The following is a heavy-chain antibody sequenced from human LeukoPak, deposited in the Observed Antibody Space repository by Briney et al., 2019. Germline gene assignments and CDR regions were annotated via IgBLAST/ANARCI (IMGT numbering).Heavy chain of an antibody. CDR2: IYYSGST. V-gene: IGHV4-59*12. Sequence: SETLSLTCTVSGGSISNYYWSWIRQPPGKGLEWIGYIYYSGSTNYNPSLKSRVTISVDTSKNQFSLQLNSVTPEDTAVYYCARESGSYRSYYYYYMDVWGKGTTVTVSS. CDR3: ARESGSYRSYYYYYMDV. D-gene: IGHD1-26*01. J-gene: IGHJ6*03. CDR1: GGSISNYY.